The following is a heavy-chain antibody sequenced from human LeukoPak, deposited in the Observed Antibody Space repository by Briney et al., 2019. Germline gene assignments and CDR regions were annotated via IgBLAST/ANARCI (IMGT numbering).Heavy chain of an antibody. V-gene: IGHV3-74*01. CDR1: GFTFRNYL. J-gene: IGHJ3*02. CDR3: GRGGDGIDN. CDR2: INIDETNA. Sequence: GGSLRLSCAASGFTFRNYLMHWVPQAPGKGLVWVSRINIDETNAYADSVKGRFTISRDNAKNTVYLQMNSLRAEDTAVYFCGRGGDGIDNWGQGTTVIVSS.